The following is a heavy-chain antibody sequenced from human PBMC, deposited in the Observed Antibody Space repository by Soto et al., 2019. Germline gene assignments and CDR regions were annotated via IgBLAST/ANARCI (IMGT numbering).Heavy chain of an antibody. Sequence: ASVKVSCKASGGTFSSYAISWVRQAPGQGLEWMGGIIPIFGTANYAQKFQGRVTITADESTSTAYMELSSLRSEDTAVYYCARYSSAWYKSSYAFDIWGQGTMVTVSS. V-gene: IGHV1-69*13. J-gene: IGHJ3*02. D-gene: IGHD6-19*01. CDR3: ARYSSAWYKSSYAFDI. CDR2: IIPIFGTA. CDR1: GGTFSSYA.